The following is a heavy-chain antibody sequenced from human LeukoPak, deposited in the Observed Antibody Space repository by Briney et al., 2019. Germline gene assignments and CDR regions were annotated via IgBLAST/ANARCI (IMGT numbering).Heavy chain of an antibody. V-gene: IGHV4-39*01. Sequence: SETLSLTCTVSGGSISSYYWGWIRQPPGKGLEWIGSIYYSGSTYYNPSLKSRITISVDTSKNQFSLKLSSVTAADTAVYYCASLSGDYCSSTSCYYYYYYMDVWGKGTTVTISS. D-gene: IGHD2-2*01. CDR1: GGSISSYY. CDR3: ASLSGDYCSSTSCYYYYYYMDV. J-gene: IGHJ6*03. CDR2: IYYSGST.